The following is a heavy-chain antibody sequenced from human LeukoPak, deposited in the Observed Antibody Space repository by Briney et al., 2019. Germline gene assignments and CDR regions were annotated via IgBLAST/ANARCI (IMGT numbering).Heavy chain of an antibody. J-gene: IGHJ4*02. CDR2: IGSDENR. D-gene: IGHD2-8*02. V-gene: IGHV3-23*01. Sequence: ETGGSLRLSCTASGFTFSGNAMGWVRQAPGKGLEWVSGIGSDENRLYADSVKGRFTISRDSSKNTLYLQMNSLRVEDTAVYYCAKDEIHWSFYHWGPGTLVTVSS. CDR1: GFTFSGNA. CDR3: AKDEIHWSFYH.